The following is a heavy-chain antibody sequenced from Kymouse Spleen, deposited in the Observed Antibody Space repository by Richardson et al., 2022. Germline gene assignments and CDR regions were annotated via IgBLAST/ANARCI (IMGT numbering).Heavy chain of an antibody. CDR2: IKSKTDGGTT. D-gene: IGHD2-8*01. J-gene: IGHJ4*02. V-gene: IGHV3-15*01. CDR1: GFTFSNAW. CDR3: TTGYCTNGVCYTGDY. Sequence: EVQLVESGGGLVKPGGSLRLSCAASGFTFSNAWMSWVRQAPGKGLEWVGRIKSKTDGGTTDYAAPVKGRFTISRDDSKNTLYLQMNSLKTEDTAVYYCTTGYCTNGVCYTGDYWGQGTLVTVSS.